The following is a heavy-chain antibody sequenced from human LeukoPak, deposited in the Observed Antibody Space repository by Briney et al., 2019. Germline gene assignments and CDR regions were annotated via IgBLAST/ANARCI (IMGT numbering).Heavy chain of an antibody. Sequence: GGSLRLSCAASGFTFSSYSMNWVRQAPGKGLEWVSSTSSSSSYIYYADSVKGRFTISRDNAKNSLYLQMNSLRAEDTAVYYCARDSRFGELSAYYYYGMDVWGQGTTVTVSS. D-gene: IGHD3-10*02. CDR1: GFTFSSYS. CDR2: TSSSSSYI. V-gene: IGHV3-21*01. CDR3: ARDSRFGELSAYYYYGMDV. J-gene: IGHJ6*02.